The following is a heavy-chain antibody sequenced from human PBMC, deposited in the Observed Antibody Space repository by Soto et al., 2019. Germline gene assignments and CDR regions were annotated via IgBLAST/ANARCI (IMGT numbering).Heavy chain of an antibody. D-gene: IGHD6-6*01. V-gene: IGHV3-11*01. J-gene: IGHJ6*03. CDR2: MSSSGSTI. CDR1: GFTFSDYY. CDR3: ARVRSSCILRFYMDV. Sequence: QVQLVASGGGLVKPGGSLRLSCAASGFTFSDYYMTWIRQAPGKGLEWVSYMSSSGSTIYDTYSVKGRFTISRDKAKNSLHLQMNSLRAEDTAVYYCARVRSSCILRFYMDVWGKGTTVTVSS.